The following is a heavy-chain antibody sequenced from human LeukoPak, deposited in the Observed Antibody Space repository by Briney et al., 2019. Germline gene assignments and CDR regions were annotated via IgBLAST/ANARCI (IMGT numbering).Heavy chain of an antibody. D-gene: IGHD3-3*01. Sequence: GGSRRLSCAASGFTFSSYAMSWVRQAPGKGLEWVSAISGSGGSTYYAYSVKGRFTISRDNSKNTLYLQMNSLRAEYTAVYYCAKDLSNYDIKYYYYMDVWGKGTTVTVSS. CDR3: AKDLSNYDIKYYYYMDV. CDR1: GFTFSSYA. CDR2: ISGSGGST. J-gene: IGHJ6*03. V-gene: IGHV3-23*01.